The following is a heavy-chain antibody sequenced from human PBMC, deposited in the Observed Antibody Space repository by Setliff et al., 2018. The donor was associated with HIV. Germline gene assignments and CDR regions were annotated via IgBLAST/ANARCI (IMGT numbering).Heavy chain of an antibody. J-gene: IGHJ3*02. D-gene: IGHD6-13*01. CDR1: GYIFTSNW. Sequence: PGESLKISCKGSGYIFTSNWISWVRQMPGKGLEWMGRIDPTDSYINYSPSLQGHVTISADKSISTAYLQWNTLKASDTAIYYCARPRQGVAAPGDAFDIWGQGTMVTVSS. CDR3: ARPRQGVAAPGDAFDI. CDR2: IDPTDSYI. V-gene: IGHV5-10-1*01.